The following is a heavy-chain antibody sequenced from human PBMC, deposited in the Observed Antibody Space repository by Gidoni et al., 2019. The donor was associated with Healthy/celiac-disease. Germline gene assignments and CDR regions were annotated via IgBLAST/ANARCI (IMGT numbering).Heavy chain of an antibody. CDR3: AREMGSPAYCGGDCHDAFDI. V-gene: IGHV3-30*04. CDR1: GFTFSSYA. CDR2: ISYDGSNK. D-gene: IGHD2-21*01. J-gene: IGHJ3*02. Sequence: QVQLVESGGGVVQPGRSLRLSCAASGFTFSSYAMHWVRQAPGKGLEWVAVISYDGSNKYYADSVKGRFTISRDNSKNTLYLQMNSLRAEDTAVYYCAREMGSPAYCGGDCHDAFDIWGQGTMVTVSS.